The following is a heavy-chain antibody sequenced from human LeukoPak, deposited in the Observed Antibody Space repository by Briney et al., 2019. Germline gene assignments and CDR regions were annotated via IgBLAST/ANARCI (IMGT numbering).Heavy chain of an antibody. V-gene: IGHV1-24*01. CDR2: FDPEEGET. CDR1: GYTLTELS. Sequence: ASVKVSCKVSGYTLTELSMHWVRQAPGKGLEWMGGFDPEEGETIYAQKFQGRVTMTEDTSTDTAYMELSSLRSEDTAVYYCATDRMTTVTTSDFQHWGQGTLVTVSS. D-gene: IGHD4-11*01. J-gene: IGHJ1*01. CDR3: ATDRMTTVTTSDFQH.